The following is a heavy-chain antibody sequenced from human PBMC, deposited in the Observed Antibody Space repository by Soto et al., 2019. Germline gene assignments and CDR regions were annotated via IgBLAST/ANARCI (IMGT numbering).Heavy chain of an antibody. V-gene: IGHV4-59*05. J-gene: IGHJ4*02. CDR2: IYYSGST. D-gene: IGHD3-22*01. CDR3: ARHAYYYDS. CDR1: GGSISSYY. Sequence: SETLSLTCTVSGGSISSYYWSWIRQPPGKGLEWIGSIYYSGSTYYNPSLKSRVTVSVDTSKNQFSLKLSSVTAADTAVYYCARHAYYYDSWGQGTLVTVSS.